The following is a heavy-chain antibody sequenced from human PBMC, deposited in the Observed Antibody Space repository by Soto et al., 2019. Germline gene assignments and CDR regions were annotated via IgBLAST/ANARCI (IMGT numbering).Heavy chain of an antibody. CDR3: AKTRLYDNNDYHRDGFDV. J-gene: IGHJ3*01. CDR2: ISGSGAAT. D-gene: IGHD3-22*01. CDR1: GFRFWTYS. Sequence: ESGGGLVQPGGSLRLSCAASGFRFWTYSMSWVRQAPRKGLEWVSGISGSGAATYYTESVKGRFTVSRDNSKDTLFLKMNTLRVEDTAVYYCAKTRLYDNNDYHRDGFDVWGPGTVVTVSS. V-gene: IGHV3-23*01.